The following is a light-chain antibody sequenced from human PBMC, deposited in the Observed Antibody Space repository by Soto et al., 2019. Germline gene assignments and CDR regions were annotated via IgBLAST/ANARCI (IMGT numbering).Light chain of an antibody. Sequence: AIQMTHSPSSLSASLGDRVTITCRASQDIRDDLGWYQHKPGRAPKLLIFAASSLQSGVPSRFSGSGSGTDFTLTISSLQPEDFATYYCLQDYNYPRTFGQGTKVDIK. CDR3: LQDYNYPRT. V-gene: IGKV1-6*01. CDR1: QDIRDD. CDR2: AAS. J-gene: IGKJ1*01.